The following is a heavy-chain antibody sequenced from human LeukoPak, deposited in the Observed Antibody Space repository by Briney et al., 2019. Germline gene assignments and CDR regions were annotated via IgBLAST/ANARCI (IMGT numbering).Heavy chain of an antibody. V-gene: IGHV3-23*01. CDR3: AKIRLEESATGY. J-gene: IGHJ4*02. CDR2: ISGSGGST. CDR1: GFTFSSYA. D-gene: IGHD2-15*01. Sequence: GGSLRLSCAASGFTFSSYAMSWVRQAPGKGLEWVSVISGSGGSTYYADSVKGRFTISRDNSKNTMYLQMSSLRAEDTAVYYCAKIRLEESATGYWGQGTLVTVSS.